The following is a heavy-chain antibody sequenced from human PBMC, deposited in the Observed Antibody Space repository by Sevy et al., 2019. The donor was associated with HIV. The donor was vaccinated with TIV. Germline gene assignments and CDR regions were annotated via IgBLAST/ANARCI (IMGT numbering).Heavy chain of an antibody. D-gene: IGHD3-16*01. V-gene: IGHV3-7*03. Sequence: GGSLRLSCVASGFTFNNFWMAWVRQAPGNGLEWFANIKPDGSESNHVGSVKGRFTISRDNAKNSLYLQMNSLTAEDTAVYYCARDVGGGYFDYWGQGTLVTVSS. CDR3: ARDVGGGYFDY. CDR2: IKPDGSES. J-gene: IGHJ4*01. CDR1: GFTFNNFW.